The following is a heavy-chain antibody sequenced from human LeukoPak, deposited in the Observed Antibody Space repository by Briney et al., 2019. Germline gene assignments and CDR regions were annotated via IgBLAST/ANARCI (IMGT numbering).Heavy chain of an antibody. D-gene: IGHD1-14*01. CDR2: IKPDENEK. V-gene: IGHV3-7*03. CDR1: GFTFNNYW. J-gene: IGHJ4*02. Sequence: GGSLRLSRAASGFTFNNYWMSWVRQAPGKGLEWVANIKPDENEKFYVDSVKGRFTISRDNAKNSLYLQMNSLRAEDTALYYCTRSPDGFDYWGQGTLVTVSS. CDR3: TRSPDGFDY.